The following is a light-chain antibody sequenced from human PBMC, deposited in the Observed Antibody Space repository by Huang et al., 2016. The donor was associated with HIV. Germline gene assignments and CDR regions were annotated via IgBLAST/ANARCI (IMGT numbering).Light chain of an antibody. V-gene: IGKV3-15*01. J-gene: IGKJ1*01. CDR1: QSVFKN. CDR2: GSS. CDR3: QQYNTSPRT. Sequence: ENLMTQSPSTLSVSPGESATLSCRASQSVFKNLAWYQQKPGQAPKLLIYGSSTRAAGIPARFCGSGSGTDFTLTISSLQSEDFAVYYCQQYNTSPRTFGQGTKVEV.